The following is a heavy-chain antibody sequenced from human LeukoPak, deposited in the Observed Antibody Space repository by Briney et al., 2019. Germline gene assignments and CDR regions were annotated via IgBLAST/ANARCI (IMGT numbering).Heavy chain of an antibody. V-gene: IGHV4-4*07. D-gene: IGHD3-3*01. Sequence: PSETLSLTCTVSGGSLSSYYWSWIRQPAGKGLELIGRIYTSGSTNYNPSLKSRVTMSVDTSTNQFYLKLISVTAADTAVYFCARGVWSGSSWGLYNWLDPWGQGTLVTVSS. J-gene: IGHJ5*02. CDR2: IYTSGST. CDR1: GGSLSSYY. CDR3: ARGVWSGSSWGLYNWLDP.